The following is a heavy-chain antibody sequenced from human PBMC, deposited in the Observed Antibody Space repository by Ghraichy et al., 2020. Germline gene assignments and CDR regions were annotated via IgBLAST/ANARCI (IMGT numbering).Heavy chain of an antibody. Sequence: GGPLRLSCVGSGFTFSSYNMNWVRQSPGKGLEWVSYITSTSRSIFYADSVKGRFTISRDNAKNSLSLQMNSLRDEDTAVYYCARASRVVRFYYYDGMDVWGQGTTVTVSS. D-gene: IGHD2-21*01. CDR3: ARASRVVRFYYYDGMDV. CDR1: GFTFSSYN. CDR2: ITSTSRSI. V-gene: IGHV3-48*02. J-gene: IGHJ6*02.